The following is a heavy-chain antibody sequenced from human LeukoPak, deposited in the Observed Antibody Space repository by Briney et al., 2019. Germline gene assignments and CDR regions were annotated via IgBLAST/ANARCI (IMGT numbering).Heavy chain of an antibody. CDR3: ARGIGYSPPDDAFDI. V-gene: IGHV4-34*01. CDR2: INHSGST. D-gene: IGHD1-1*01. J-gene: IGHJ3*02. CDR1: GGSFSGYY. Sequence: PSETLSLTCAVYGGSFSGYYWSWIRQPPGKGLEWIGEINHSGSTNYNPSLKSRVTISGDTSKHQFSLKLSSVTAADTAVYYCARGIGYSPPDDAFDIWGQGTMVTVSS.